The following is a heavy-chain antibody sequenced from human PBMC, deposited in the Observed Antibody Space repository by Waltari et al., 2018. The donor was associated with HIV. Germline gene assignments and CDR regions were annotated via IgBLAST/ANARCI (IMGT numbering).Heavy chain of an antibody. V-gene: IGHV1-18*01. CDR3: ARRGGYDSSGYYSHFDY. D-gene: IGHD3-22*01. Sequence: QVQLVQSGAEVKKPGASVKVSCKASGYTFPSYGISWVRQAPGQGLEWMGWISAYNGNTNYAQKLQGRVTMTTDTYTSTAYMELRSLRSDDTAVYYCARRGGYDSSGYYSHFDYWGQGTLVTVSS. J-gene: IGHJ4*02. CDR1: GYTFPSYG. CDR2: ISAYNGNT.